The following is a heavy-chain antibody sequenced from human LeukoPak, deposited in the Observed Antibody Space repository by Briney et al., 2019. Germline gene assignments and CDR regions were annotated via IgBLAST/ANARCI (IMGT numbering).Heavy chain of an antibody. Sequence: ASVKVSCKASGYSFTSNYIHWVRQAPGQGLEWMGMIYPRDGSTSYAQKFQGRVTVTRDTSTSTVHMELSGLRSEDTAVYYCARDQEAFDCWGQGTLVTVPS. CDR3: ARDQEAFDC. J-gene: IGHJ4*02. CDR2: IYPRDGST. CDR1: GYSFTSNY. V-gene: IGHV1-46*01.